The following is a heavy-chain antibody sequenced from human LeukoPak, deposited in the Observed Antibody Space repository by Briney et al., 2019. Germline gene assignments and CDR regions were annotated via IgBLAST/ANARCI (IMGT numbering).Heavy chain of an antibody. D-gene: IGHD3-10*01. CDR2: IYSSGST. CDR1: GDSSSTYY. CDR3: ARHGPYGSGTYYHDAFVI. Sequence: PSETLSLTCTVSGDSSSTYYWTWIRQPPGKGLEWIGYIYSSGSTTYNPSLDSRVTISVDTSKNQLSLKLSSVTAADTAVYFCARHGPYGSGTYYHDAFVIWGQGTMVTVSS. V-gene: IGHV4-59*01. J-gene: IGHJ3*02.